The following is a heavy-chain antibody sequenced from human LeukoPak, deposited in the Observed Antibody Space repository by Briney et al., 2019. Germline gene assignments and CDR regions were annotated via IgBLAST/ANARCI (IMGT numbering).Heavy chain of an antibody. D-gene: IGHD4-17*01. CDR1: GFTFDDYA. CDR2: ISWDGGST. Sequence: GGSLRLSCAASGFTFDDYAMHWVRQAPGKGLEWVSLISWDGGSTYYADSVKGRFTISRDNSKNSLYLQMDSLRAEDTALYYCAMGIYGDSDYWGQGTLVIVSS. J-gene: IGHJ4*02. V-gene: IGHV3-43D*03. CDR3: AMGIYGDSDY.